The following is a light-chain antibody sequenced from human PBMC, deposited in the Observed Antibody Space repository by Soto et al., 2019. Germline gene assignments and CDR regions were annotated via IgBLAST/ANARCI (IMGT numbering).Light chain of an antibody. J-gene: IGKJ1*01. CDR3: QQRTNSPPWT. Sequence: DIQMTQSPSSVSASVGDRVTITCRASQGISSWLAWYQQKPGKAPKLLIYAASSLQSGVPSRFSGSGSGTDFTLTVSGLETEDFAAYYCQQRTNSPPWTFGQGTRVELK. CDR2: AAS. V-gene: IGKV1-12*01. CDR1: QGISSW.